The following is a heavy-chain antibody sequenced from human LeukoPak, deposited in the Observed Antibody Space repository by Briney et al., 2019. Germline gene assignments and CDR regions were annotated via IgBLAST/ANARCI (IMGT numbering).Heavy chain of an antibody. CDR1: GFTFSSYA. Sequence: GGSLRLSGAASGFTFSSYAMSWVRQAPGKGLEWVSAISGSGGSTYYADSVKGRFTISRDNSKNTLYLQMNSLRAEDTAVYYCAKGPWFGELSYYYGMDVWGQGTTVTVSS. D-gene: IGHD3-10*01. CDR2: ISGSGGST. CDR3: AKGPWFGELSYYYGMDV. J-gene: IGHJ6*02. V-gene: IGHV3-23*01.